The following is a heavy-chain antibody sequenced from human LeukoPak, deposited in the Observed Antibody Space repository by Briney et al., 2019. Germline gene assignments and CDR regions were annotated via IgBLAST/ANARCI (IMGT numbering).Heavy chain of an antibody. V-gene: IGHV4-30-2*01. J-gene: IGHJ3*02. Sequence: SQTLSLTCTVSGGSISSGGYYWSWIRQPPGKGLEWIGYIYHSGSTYYNPSLKSRVTISVDRSKNQFSLKLSSVTAADTAVYYCARTLGTGTPDIWGQGTMVTVSS. D-gene: IGHD1-7*01. CDR1: GGSISSGGYY. CDR2: IYHSGST. CDR3: ARTLGTGTPDI.